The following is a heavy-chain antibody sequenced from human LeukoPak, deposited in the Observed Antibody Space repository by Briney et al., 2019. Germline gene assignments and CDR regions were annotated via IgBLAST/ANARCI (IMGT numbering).Heavy chain of an antibody. CDR3: ARFLYDSSGYYNDY. J-gene: IGHJ4*02. V-gene: IGHV4-61*02. CDR1: GGSISSGSYY. D-gene: IGHD3-22*01. CDR2: IYTSGST. Sequence: SQTLSLTCTVSGGSISSGSYYWSWIRQPAGKGLEWIGRIYTSGSTNYNPPLKSRVTIPVDTSKNQFSLKLSSVTAADTAVYYCARFLYDSSGYYNDYWGQGTLVTVSS.